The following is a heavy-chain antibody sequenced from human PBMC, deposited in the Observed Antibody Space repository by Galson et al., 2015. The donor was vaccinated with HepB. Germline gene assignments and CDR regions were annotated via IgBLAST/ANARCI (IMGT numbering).Heavy chain of an antibody. J-gene: IGHJ3*02. CDR1: GGTFSSYA. CDR2: IIPIFGTA. D-gene: IGHD3-10*01. V-gene: IGHV1-69*06. Sequence: SVKVSCKASGGTFSSYAISWVRQAPGQGLEWMGGIIPIFGTANYAQKFQGRVTITASKSTSTAYMELSSLSSEDTAVYYCARYIYYGSGSYYKEDAFDIWGQGTMVTVSS. CDR3: ARYIYYGSGSYYKEDAFDI.